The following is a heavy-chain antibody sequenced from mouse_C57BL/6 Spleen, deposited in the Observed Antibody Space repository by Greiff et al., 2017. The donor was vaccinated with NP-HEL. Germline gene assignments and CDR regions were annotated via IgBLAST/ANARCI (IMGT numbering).Heavy chain of an antibody. D-gene: IGHD1-1*01. CDR3: AKGAYYYGSSSWYFDV. CDR1: GYAFSSSW. Sequence: QVQLKESGPELVKPGASVKISCKASGYAFSSSWMNWVKQRPGKGLEWIGRIYPGDGDTNYNGKFKGKATLTADKSSSTAYMQLSSLTSEDSAVYFCAKGAYYYGSSSWYFDVWGTGTTVTVSS. V-gene: IGHV1-82*01. CDR2: IYPGDGDT. J-gene: IGHJ1*03.